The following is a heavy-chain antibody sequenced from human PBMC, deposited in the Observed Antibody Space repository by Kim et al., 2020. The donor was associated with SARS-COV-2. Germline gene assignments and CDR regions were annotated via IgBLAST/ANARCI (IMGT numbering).Heavy chain of an antibody. D-gene: IGHD3-10*01. J-gene: IGHJ6*02. Sequence: GGSLRLSCAASGFTFSSYAMHWVRQAPGKGLEWVAVIWYDGSNKYYADSVKGRFTISRDNSKNTLYLQMNSLRAEDTAVYYCAKDLSRGDGYYYYYYGMDVCGQGTTVTVSS. CDR1: GFTFSSYA. CDR3: AKDLSRGDGYYYYYYGMDV. CDR2: IWYDGSNK. V-gene: IGHV3-33*06.